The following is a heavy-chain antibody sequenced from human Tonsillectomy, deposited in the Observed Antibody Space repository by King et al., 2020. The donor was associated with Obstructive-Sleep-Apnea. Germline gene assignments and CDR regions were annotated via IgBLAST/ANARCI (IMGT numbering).Heavy chain of an antibody. CDR3: VREGLGFDP. V-gene: IGHV3-48*04. CDR2: IGIGSTTT. Sequence: QLVQSGGDLVQPGGSLRLSCVGSGYSFSSYNMNWVRQAPGKGLEWVSYIGIGSTTTFYTDSVKGRFTISRDDAKNLLYLEMNNLRVEDTAVYYCVREGLGFDPWGQGTLVTVSS. J-gene: IGHJ5*02. CDR1: GYSFSSYN.